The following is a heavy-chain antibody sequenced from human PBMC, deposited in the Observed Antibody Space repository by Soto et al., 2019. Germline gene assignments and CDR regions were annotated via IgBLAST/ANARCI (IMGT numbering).Heavy chain of an antibody. CDR3: CKTTSFYFDNGALLFS. CDR1: GFNFSKFA. CDR2: VSGDGKST. J-gene: IGHJ5*01. Sequence: WGSLRLSCAASGFNFSKFAISFCRRSPVKWREWLAAVSGDGKSTYYADSANGRFPISRDNSRNTVSLLLTSLRVDDTALYYCCKTTSFYFDNGALLFSWGHGTLVTVSS. V-gene: IGHV3-23*01. D-gene: IGHD3-22*01.